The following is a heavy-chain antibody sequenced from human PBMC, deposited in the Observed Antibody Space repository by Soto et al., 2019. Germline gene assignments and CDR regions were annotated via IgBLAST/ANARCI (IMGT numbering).Heavy chain of an antibody. V-gene: IGHV3-74*01. D-gene: IGHD5-18*01. CDR3: TRGYSNGQFAY. J-gene: IGHJ4*02. CDR2: INSDGSST. Sequence: EVQLVESGGGLVQPGGSLRLSCAASGFTFSTYWMHWVRQPPGKGLVWVSRINSDGSSTTYADSVKGRITISRDNAKNTLYLQINSLRGEDTALYYCTRGYSNGQFAYWGQGALVTVSS. CDR1: GFTFSTYW.